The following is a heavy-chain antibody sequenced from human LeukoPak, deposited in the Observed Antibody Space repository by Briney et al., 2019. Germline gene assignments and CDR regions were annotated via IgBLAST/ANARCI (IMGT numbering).Heavy chain of an antibody. CDR2: ISTSSSYI. V-gene: IGHV3-21*01. CDR3: AKTTDNYYYYYMDV. CDR1: GFTFSSYP. Sequence: PGGSLRLSCAASGFTFSSYPLNWVRQAPGKGLEWVSSISTSSSYIYYADSVKGRFTISRDNAKNSLYLQMSSLRAEDTAVYYCAKTTDNYYYYYMDVWGKGTTVTVSS. J-gene: IGHJ6*03. D-gene: IGHD4-17*01.